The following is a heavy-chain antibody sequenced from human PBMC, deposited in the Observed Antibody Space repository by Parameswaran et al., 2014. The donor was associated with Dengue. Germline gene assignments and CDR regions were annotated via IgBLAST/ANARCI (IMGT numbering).Heavy chain of an antibody. D-gene: IGHD4-17*01. Sequence: WVRQAPGQSLEWMGWLNVDNGDTKYSHKFQGRVTITRDTSASTAYMEVSRLRFEDTAVYYCARDSQPVYGDYSGFDYWGRGTLVTVSS. CDR3: ARDSQPVYGDYSGFDY. CDR2: LNVDNGDT. V-gene: IGHV1-3*01. J-gene: IGHJ4*02.